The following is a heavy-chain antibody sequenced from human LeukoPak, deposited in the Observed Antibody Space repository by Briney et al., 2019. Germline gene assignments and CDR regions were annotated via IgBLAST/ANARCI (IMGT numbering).Heavy chain of an antibody. CDR3: ATTLHSGYYDLY. V-gene: IGHV3-23*01. J-gene: IGHJ4*02. Sequence: GGSLRLSCAASGFTFSSSTMSWVRQAPGKGLEWVSGIGGSGAGTYYAVSVKGRFTISRDNSKNTLYLQMNSLRAEDTAVYYCATTLHSGYYDLYWGQGTLVTVSS. CDR2: IGGSGAGT. D-gene: IGHD3-22*01. CDR1: GFTFSSST.